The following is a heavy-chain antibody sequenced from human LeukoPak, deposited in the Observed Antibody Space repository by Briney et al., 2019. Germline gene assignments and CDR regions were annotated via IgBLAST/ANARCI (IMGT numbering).Heavy chain of an antibody. V-gene: IGHV3-30-3*01. CDR2: ISYDGSNK. D-gene: IGHD2-15*01. CDR3: ARDWGLLPFDP. Sequence: GGSLRLSCAASGFTFSSYAMHWVRQAPGKGLEWVAVISYDGSNKYYADSVKGRFTISRDNSKNTLYLQMNSLRAEDTAVYYCARDWGLLPFDPWGQGTLVTVSS. CDR1: GFTFSSYA. J-gene: IGHJ5*02.